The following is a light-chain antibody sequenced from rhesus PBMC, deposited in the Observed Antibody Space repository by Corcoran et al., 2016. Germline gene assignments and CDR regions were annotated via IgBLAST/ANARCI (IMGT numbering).Light chain of an antibody. CDR3: QVWDTSRDQYI. CDR2: YGE. V-gene: IGLV3-36*02. CDR1: NMGRNS. Sequence: SSDLTQPPSVSVSPGQTARITCGGDNMGRNSVHWYQQKPPQAPVLVIYYGEEVPSGIPERFSGSKSDTIATLTISGVEAGDEADYFCQVWDTSRDQYIFGGGTRLTVL. J-gene: IGLJ1*01.